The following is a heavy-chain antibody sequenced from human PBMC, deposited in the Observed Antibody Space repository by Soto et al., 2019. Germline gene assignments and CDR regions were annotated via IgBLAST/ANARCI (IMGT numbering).Heavy chain of an antibody. Sequence: QITLKESGPTLVKPTQTLTLTCTFSGFSLTTTGVSVGWIRQPPGKALEWLALIYWDEDKRYSPSLQSRLTITKDTSKNQVVLIMTNMDPVDTATYYCAHRYCSGGTCRLFDYWGQGTLVTVSS. D-gene: IGHD2-15*01. CDR2: IYWDEDK. CDR1: GFSLTTTGVS. CDR3: AHRYCSGGTCRLFDY. J-gene: IGHJ4*02. V-gene: IGHV2-5*02.